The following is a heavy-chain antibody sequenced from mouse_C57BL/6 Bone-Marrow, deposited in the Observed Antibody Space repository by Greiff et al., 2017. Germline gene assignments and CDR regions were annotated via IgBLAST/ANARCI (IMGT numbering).Heavy chain of an antibody. CDR1: GYTFTSYT. V-gene: IGHV1-4*01. D-gene: IGHD1-1*01. Sequence: LVESGAELARPGASVQMSCKASGYTFTSYTMHWVKQRPGQGLEWIGYINPSSGYTKYNQKFKDKATLTADKSSSTAYMQLSSLTSEDSAVYYCAITTVVAVDYWGQGTTLTVSS. CDR2: INPSSGYT. CDR3: AITTVVAVDY. J-gene: IGHJ2*01.